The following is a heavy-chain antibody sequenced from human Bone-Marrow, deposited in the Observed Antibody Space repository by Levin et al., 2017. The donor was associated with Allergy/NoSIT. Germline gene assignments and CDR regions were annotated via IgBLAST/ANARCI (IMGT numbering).Heavy chain of an antibody. Sequence: LSQTLSLTCSVSGDSVSSGSYYWGWIRQPPGKGLEWIGYIYYTGSTNYNPSLKSRVTISVDTSKNQFSLRLSSVTAADTAVYYCARAQGLGIFGVIITFDPWGQGTLVTVSS. J-gene: IGHJ5*02. D-gene: IGHD3-3*01. CDR1: GDSVSSGSYY. CDR3: ARAQGLGIFGVIITFDP. V-gene: IGHV4-61*01. CDR2: IYYTGST.